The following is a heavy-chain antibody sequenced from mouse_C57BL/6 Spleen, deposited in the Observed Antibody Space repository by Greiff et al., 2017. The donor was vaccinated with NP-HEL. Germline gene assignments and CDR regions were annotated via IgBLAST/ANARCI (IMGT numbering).Heavy chain of an antibody. J-gene: IGHJ2*01. CDR1: GYTFTDYE. Sequence: QVQLQQSGAELVRPGASVTLSCKASGYTFTDYEMHWVKQTPVHGLEWIGAIDPETGGTAYNQKFKGKAILTADKSSSTAYMELRSLTSEDSAVYYCTRVIAHYFDYWGQGTTLTVSS. CDR2: IDPETGGT. D-gene: IGHD1-1*01. V-gene: IGHV1-15*01. CDR3: TRVIAHYFDY.